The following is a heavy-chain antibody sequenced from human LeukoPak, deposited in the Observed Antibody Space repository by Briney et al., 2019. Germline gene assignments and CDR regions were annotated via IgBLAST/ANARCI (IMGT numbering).Heavy chain of an antibody. D-gene: IGHD3-3*01. CDR1: GGSFSGYY. Sequence: SETLSLTCAVYGGSFSGYYWGWIRQPPGKGLEWIGSIYYSGSTYYNPSLKSRVTISVDTSKNQFSLKLSSVTAADTAVYYCARAVNSYDFWSGYYLRSYYYYMDVWGKGTTVTVSS. J-gene: IGHJ6*03. CDR2: IYYSGST. CDR3: ARAVNSYDFWSGYYLRSYYYYMDV. V-gene: IGHV4-34*01.